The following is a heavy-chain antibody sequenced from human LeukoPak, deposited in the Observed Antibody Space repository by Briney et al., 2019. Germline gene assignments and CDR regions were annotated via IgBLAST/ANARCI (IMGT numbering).Heavy chain of an antibody. CDR3: EANSSQPCIHGPVPLSLDTSKNQLFLKISSENAADTALYYCARLYRSGIGLAGLFDY. D-gene: IGHD3-10*01. J-gene: IGHJ4*02. Sequence: PSETLSLTCTVSGGSISSYYGSWLRPPPGKGREWLGYIYYSGSTNYNPSLEWPVTISVDTSKDQVSLKLSFVTAAGTAVYYREANSSQPCIHGPVPLSLDTSKNQLFLKISSENAADTALYYCARLYRSGIGLAGLFDYRGQATLATVSS. V-gene: IGHV4-59*13. CDR2: IYYSGST. CDR1: GGSISSYY.